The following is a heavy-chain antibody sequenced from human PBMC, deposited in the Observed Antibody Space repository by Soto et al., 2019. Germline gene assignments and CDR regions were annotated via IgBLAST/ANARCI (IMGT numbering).Heavy chain of an antibody. CDR3: ARKTAEQLWYAVGGGRRDYYGMDV. V-gene: IGHV3-48*02. Sequence: HPGGSLRLSCAASGFTFSSYSMNWVRQAPGKGLEWVSYISSSSSTIYYADSVKGRFTISRDNAKNSLYLQMNSLRDEDTAVYYCARKTAEQLWYAVGGGRRDYYGMDVWGQGTTVTVSS. D-gene: IGHD5-18*01. CDR1: GFTFSSYS. CDR2: ISSSSSTI. J-gene: IGHJ6*02.